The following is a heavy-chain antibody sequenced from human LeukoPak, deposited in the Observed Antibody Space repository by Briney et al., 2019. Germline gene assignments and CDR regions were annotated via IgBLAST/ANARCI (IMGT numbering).Heavy chain of an antibody. CDR1: GFTFSSYW. J-gene: IGHJ1*01. CDR3: ARAKYSSSWYERTEYFQH. Sequence: PGGSLRLSCAASGFTFSSYWMHWVRQAPGKGLVWVSRINSDGSSTSYADSVKGRFTISRDNAKNTLYLQMNSLRAEDTAVYYCARAKYSSSWYERTEYFQHWGQGTLVTVSS. V-gene: IGHV3-74*01. D-gene: IGHD6-13*01. CDR2: INSDGSST.